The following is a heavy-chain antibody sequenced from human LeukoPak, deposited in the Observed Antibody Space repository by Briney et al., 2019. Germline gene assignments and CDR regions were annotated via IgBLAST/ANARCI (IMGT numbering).Heavy chain of an antibody. Sequence: PGRSLCLSRAASGFAFYTYAMHWVRQAPGPGLEWVAVTWHDGSHKFYSNSVRGQFTISRDNSKNTVSLQTNNLRPEDTAVYYCAREIFGSGGYPDFWCQGPLVTASS. CDR3: AREIFGSGGYPDF. CDR1: GFAFYTYA. CDR2: TWHDGSHK. V-gene: IGHV3-33*01. D-gene: IGHD3-10*01. J-gene: IGHJ4*02.